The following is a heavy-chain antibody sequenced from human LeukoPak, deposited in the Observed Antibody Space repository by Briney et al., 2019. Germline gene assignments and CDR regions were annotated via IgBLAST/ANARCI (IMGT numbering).Heavy chain of an antibody. V-gene: IGHV5-51*01. CDR1: GYRFSTYW. D-gene: IGHD4-23*01. CDR3: GRPVWEGGNPPSYFDF. J-gene: IGHJ4*02. Sequence: GESLKISCKGSGYRFSTYWIGWVRQMPGKGLEWMGIIYPGDPDTRYSPSFQGQVTISADKSISTAYLQWSTLKASDSAMYYCGRPVWEGGNPPSYFDFGAQGTLVTVSP. CDR2: IYPGDPDT.